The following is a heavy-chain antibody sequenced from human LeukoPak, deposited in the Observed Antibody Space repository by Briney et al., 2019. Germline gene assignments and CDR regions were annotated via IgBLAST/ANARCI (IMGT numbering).Heavy chain of an antibody. Sequence: GASVKVSCKASGYTFRNFGVSWVRQAPGQGLEWMGWISAYNGDTNYAQNLQGRVTMTTDTSTSTAYMELRSLRSDDTAVYYCARDPTNTSGYYAYFGYWGQGTLVTVSS. CDR1: GYTFRNFG. V-gene: IGHV1-18*01. D-gene: IGHD5-12*01. CDR2: ISAYNGDT. J-gene: IGHJ4*02. CDR3: ARDPTNTSGYYAYFGY.